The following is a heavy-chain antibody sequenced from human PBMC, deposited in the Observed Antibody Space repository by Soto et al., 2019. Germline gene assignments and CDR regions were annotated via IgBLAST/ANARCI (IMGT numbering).Heavy chain of an antibody. J-gene: IGHJ6*02. CDR1: GYTFTGYY. CDR2: INPNSGGT. V-gene: IGHV1-2*04. CDR3: ARERWLGWDYYYYGMDV. Sequence: ASVKVSCKASGYTFTGYYMHWVRQAPGQGLEWMGWINPNSGGTNYAQKFQGWVTMTRDTSISTAYMELSRLRSDDTAVYYCARERWLGWDYYYYGMDVWGQGTTVTVSS. D-gene: IGHD5-12*01.